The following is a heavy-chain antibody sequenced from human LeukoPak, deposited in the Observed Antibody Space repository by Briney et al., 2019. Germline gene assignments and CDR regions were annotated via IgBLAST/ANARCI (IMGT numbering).Heavy chain of an antibody. V-gene: IGHV3-9*01. D-gene: IGHD2-15*01. J-gene: IGHJ5*01. CDR2: ISWNSGKI. CDR1: GFSFDDDA. CDR3: TRGFCSGGSCYLKNWFDS. Sequence: PGRSLRLSCAASGFSFDDDAMPWVRQAPGKGLEWVSGISWNSGKIAYADSVKGRFTISRDNAKNSLYLQMSSLRVEDTAFYFCTRGFCSGGSCYLKNWFDSWGQGTLVTVSS.